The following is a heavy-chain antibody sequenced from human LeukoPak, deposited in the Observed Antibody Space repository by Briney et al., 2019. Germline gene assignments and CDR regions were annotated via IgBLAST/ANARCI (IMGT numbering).Heavy chain of an antibody. J-gene: IGHJ4*02. CDR2: INSGSSYI. CDR1: GFTLSTYS. V-gene: IGHV3-21*01. Sequence: GGSLRLSCAASGFTLSTYSMNWVPQAPGKGLEWVSSINSGSSYINYADSVRGRFTISRDNAKNSLYLQMNSLRAEDTAVYYSARAYYYDNSAVFGHWGQGALVTVSS. CDR3: ARAYYYDNSAVFGH. D-gene: IGHD3-22*01.